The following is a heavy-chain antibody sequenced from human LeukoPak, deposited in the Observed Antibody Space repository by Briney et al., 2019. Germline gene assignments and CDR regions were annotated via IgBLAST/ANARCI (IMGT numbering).Heavy chain of an antibody. J-gene: IGHJ6*03. CDR3: ARDPMSNGYYYYYMDV. CDR1: GFSFSTYA. D-gene: IGHD3-22*01. Sequence: GGSLRLSCAASGFSFSTYAMHWVRQAPGKGLEYVSGISANGGSTYYANSVKGRFTISRDNSKNTLYLKMGSLRAEDMAVYYCARDPMSNGYYYYYMDVWGKGTTVTVSS. CDR2: ISANGGST. V-gene: IGHV3-64*01.